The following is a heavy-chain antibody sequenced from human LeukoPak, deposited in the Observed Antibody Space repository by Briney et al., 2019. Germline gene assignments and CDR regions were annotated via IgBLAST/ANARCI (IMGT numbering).Heavy chain of an antibody. D-gene: IGHD3-3*01. CDR3: ANPHVLRFLEWPPYYYYGMDV. CDR2: ISGSGGST. V-gene: IGHV3-23*01. J-gene: IGHJ6*02. Sequence: GGSLRLSCAASGFPFSSYAMSWVRQAPGKGLEWVSAISGSGGSTYYADSVKGRFTISRDNSKNTLYLQMNSLRAEDTAVYYCANPHVLRFLEWPPYYYYGMDVWGQGTTVTVSS. CDR1: GFPFSSYA.